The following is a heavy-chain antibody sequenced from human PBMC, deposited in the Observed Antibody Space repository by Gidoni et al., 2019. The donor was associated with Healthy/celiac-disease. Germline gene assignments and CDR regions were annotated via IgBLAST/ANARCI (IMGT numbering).Heavy chain of an antibody. CDR1: GFTFSSYA. V-gene: IGHV3-30-3*01. Sequence: QVQLVESGGGVVQPGRSLRLACAASGFTFSSYAMHWVRQAPGKGLEWVAVISYDGSNKYYADSVKGRFTISRDNSKNTLYLQMNSLRAEDTAVYYCARGTRAGYVDIWGQGTMVTVSS. D-gene: IGHD5-12*01. J-gene: IGHJ3*02. CDR3: ARGTRAGYVDI. CDR2: ISYDGSNK.